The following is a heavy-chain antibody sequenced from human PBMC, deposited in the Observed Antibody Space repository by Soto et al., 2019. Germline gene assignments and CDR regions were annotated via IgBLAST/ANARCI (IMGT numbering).Heavy chain of an antibody. D-gene: IGHD5-12*01. CDR2: IIPIFGTT. V-gene: IGHV1-69*14. Sequence: QVQLVQSGAEVKKPGSSVKVSCKTSGDIFSGYSISWVRQAPGQGLEWMGGIIPIFGTTNYAQRFHGRVTITADKDTSTFYMELYSLKSEDTAVYYCARDLGSGYDPGDYWGQGTLVTVSS. CDR1: GDIFSGYS. J-gene: IGHJ4*02. CDR3: ARDLGSGYDPGDY.